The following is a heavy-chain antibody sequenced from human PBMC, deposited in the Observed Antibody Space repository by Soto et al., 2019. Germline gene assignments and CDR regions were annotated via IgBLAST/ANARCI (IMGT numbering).Heavy chain of an antibody. J-gene: IGHJ3*02. Sequence: SGPTLVNPTQTLTLTCTFSGFSLTTSGVGVGWIRQPPGKALEWLALIYWDDDKRYSPSLKSRLTITKDTSKNQVVLTMTNMDPADTATYYCAHSVPYCSSTSCRPDAFDIWGQGTMVTVSS. CDR2: IYWDDDK. V-gene: IGHV2-5*02. CDR1: GFSLTTSGVG. CDR3: AHSVPYCSSTSCRPDAFDI. D-gene: IGHD2-2*01.